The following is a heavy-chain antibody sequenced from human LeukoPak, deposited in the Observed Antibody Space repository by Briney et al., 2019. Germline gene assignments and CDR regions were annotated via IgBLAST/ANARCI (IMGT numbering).Heavy chain of an antibody. D-gene: IGHD3-22*01. CDR2: ISDSGGRT. V-gene: IGHV3-23*01. Sequence: PGGSLRLSCAVSGITLSNYGMSWVRQAPGKGLAWVAGISDSGGRTNYADSVKGRFTISRDNPKNTLYLQMNSLRAEDTAVYFCAKRGVVIRVILVGFHKEAYYFDSWGQGALVTVSS. CDR3: AKRGVVIRVILVGFHKEAYYFDS. CDR1: GITLSNYG. J-gene: IGHJ4*02.